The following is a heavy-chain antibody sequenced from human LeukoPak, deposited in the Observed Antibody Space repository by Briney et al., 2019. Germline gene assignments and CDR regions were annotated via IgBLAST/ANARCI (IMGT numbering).Heavy chain of an antibody. V-gene: IGHV3-23*01. J-gene: IGHJ4*02. D-gene: IGHD1-1*01. CDR3: AKSRGAWELDY. CDR2: ISGSGGGT. Sequence: GGSLRLSCAASGFTFSSYAMSWVRQAPGKGLEWVSGISGSGGGTHYADSVKGRFTISRDNSKNTLYMQMNSLRAEDTAIYYCAKSRGAWELDYWGQGTLVTVSS. CDR1: GFTFSSYA.